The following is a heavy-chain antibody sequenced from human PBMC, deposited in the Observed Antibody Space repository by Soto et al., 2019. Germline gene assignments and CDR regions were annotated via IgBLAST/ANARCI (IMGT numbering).Heavy chain of an antibody. CDR3: ARQGFGQLHGLVDV. V-gene: IGHV4-59*08. D-gene: IGHD3-10*01. CDR1: GDSLSSHY. Sequence: SGTLSLTCSVSGDSLSSHYCSLYRKPPGKGLEWIGYIHHSGSTRYNPTLKSRVTMSVDMSKNQFSLKVNSVTAAVTALYYCARQGFGQLHGLVDVWGPGTTVTVSS. CDR2: IHHSGST. J-gene: IGHJ6*02.